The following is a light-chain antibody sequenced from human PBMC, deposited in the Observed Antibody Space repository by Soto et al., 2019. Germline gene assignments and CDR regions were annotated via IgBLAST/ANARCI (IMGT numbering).Light chain of an antibody. Sequence: EIVMTQSPATLSVSPGERATLSCRASQSVNSNLAWYQQRPGRAHSLLIYGAFNRATNISARFRGSGSGTEFTLTLTSLQSEDFAIYYCQQYNTLPRTFGQGTKVEIK. CDR3: QQYNTLPRT. CDR2: GAF. J-gene: IGKJ1*01. CDR1: QSVNSN. V-gene: IGKV3D-15*01.